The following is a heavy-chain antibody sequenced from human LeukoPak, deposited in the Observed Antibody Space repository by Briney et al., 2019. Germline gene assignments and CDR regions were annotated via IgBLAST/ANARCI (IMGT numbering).Heavy chain of an antibody. J-gene: IGHJ4*02. CDR2: ISSGSSFI. V-gene: IGHV3-21*01. CDR3: ARESSGYFY. CDR1: GFTFSTYS. D-gene: IGHD3-22*01. Sequence: NPGGSLRLSCAASGFTFSTYSMNWVRQAPGKGLDCVSSISSGSSFIYYADSVKGRFTISRDNTKNSLFLQMNSLRAEDTAVYYCARESSGYFYWGQGTLVTVSS.